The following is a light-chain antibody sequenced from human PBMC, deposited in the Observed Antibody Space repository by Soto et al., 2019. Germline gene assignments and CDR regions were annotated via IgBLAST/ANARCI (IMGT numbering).Light chain of an antibody. J-gene: IGKJ1*01. V-gene: IGKV3-15*01. CDR2: AVS. CDR3: QTYNKWPPWT. Sequence: EIVMTQSPVTLSVSPGEGATLFCRASQSVRNNLAWYQQKPGLAPRLLIYAVSTRATGVPARFSGNGSETEFTLTISGLQSYDFALYYCQTYNKWPPWTFGQGTKVEIK. CDR1: QSVRNN.